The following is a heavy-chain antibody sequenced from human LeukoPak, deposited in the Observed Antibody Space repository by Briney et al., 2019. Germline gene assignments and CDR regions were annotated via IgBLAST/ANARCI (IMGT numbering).Heavy chain of an antibody. CDR2: IYHSGST. CDR1: GGSFSGYY. CDR3: ARAVAGLYYYYYMDV. D-gene: IGHD6-19*01. V-gene: IGHV4-38-2*01. Sequence: SETLSLTCAVYGGSFSGYYWGWIRQPPGKGLEWIGSIYHSGSTYYNPSLKSRVTISVDTSKNQFSLKLSSVTAADTAVYYCARAVAGLYYYYYMDVWGKGTTVTVSS. J-gene: IGHJ6*03.